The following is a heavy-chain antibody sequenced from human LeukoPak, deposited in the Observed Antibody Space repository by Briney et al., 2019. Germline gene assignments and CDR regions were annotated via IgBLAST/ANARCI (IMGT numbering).Heavy chain of an antibody. CDR3: ARVYSSGWFDY. J-gene: IGHJ4*02. V-gene: IGHV4-39*01. CDR1: GGSISSSRYY. CDR2: IYYSGST. D-gene: IGHD6-19*01. Sequence: MASETLSLTCTVSGGSISSSRYYWGWIRQPPGKGLEWIGSIYYSGSTYYNPSLKSRVTISVDTSKNQFSLKLSSVTAADTAVYYCARVYSSGWFDYWGQGTLVTVSS.